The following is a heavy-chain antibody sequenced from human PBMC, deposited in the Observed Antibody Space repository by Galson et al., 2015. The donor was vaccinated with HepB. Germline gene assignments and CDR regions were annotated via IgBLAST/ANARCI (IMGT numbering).Heavy chain of an antibody. CDR1: GFTFSSYG. CDR2: IWYDGSNR. D-gene: IGHD4-23*01. Sequence: SLRLSCAASGFTFSSYGMHWVRQAPGKGLEWVALIWYDGSNRYYADSVKGRFTISRDNSKNTLYLQVNSLRAEDTAMYYCAREVRDGGNFYLDYWGQGPLVAVSS. CDR3: AREVRDGGNFYLDY. V-gene: IGHV3-33*01. J-gene: IGHJ4*02.